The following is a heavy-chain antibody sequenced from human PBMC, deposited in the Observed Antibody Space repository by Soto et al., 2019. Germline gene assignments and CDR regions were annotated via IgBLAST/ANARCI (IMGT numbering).Heavy chain of an antibody. CDR2: IYDSGST. CDR1: GFSFSNYG. D-gene: IGHD4-17*01. J-gene: IGHJ2*01. CDR3: AREVIPLTTDWYFDL. Sequence: VQLLESGGGLVQPGGSLSLSCVGSGFSFSNYGMSWVRQAPGKGLEWIGYIYDSGSTYYNPSLKSRVTISVDTSKNQFSLRLSSVTAADTAVYYCAREVIPLTTDWYFDLWGRGTLVTVSS. V-gene: IGHV4-30-4*08.